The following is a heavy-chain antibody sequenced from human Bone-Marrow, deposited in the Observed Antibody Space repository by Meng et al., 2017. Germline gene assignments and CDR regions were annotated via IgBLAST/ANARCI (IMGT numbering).Heavy chain of an antibody. D-gene: IGHD6-13*01. CDR3: AREWGTLATAADDY. Sequence: RRQRQESGPGLVKPSGSLSLTCNVSGGSISASSFYWGWIRQAPGKGLEWIGTLHDSGSTYYNPSLKSRVTISADTSNSQFSLKLSSVTAADTAVYYCAREWGTLATAADDYWGQGTLVTVSS. V-gene: IGHV4-39*06. J-gene: IGHJ4*02. CDR1: GGSISASSFY. CDR2: LHDSGST.